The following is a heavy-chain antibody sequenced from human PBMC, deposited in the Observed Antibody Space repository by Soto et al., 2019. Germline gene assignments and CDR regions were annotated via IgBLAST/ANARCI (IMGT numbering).Heavy chain of an antibody. CDR1: GFTFSSYA. J-gene: IGHJ4*02. Sequence: GGSLRLSCAASGFTFSSYAMHWVRQAPGKGLEWVAVISYDGSNKYYADSEKGRFTISRDNSKNTLYLQMNSLRAEDTAIYCCAIYPTEGYNWRYFHHWPQGPRATAS. CDR3: AIYPTEGYNWRYFHH. D-gene: IGHD1-1*01. CDR2: ISYDGSNK. V-gene: IGHV3-30-3*01.